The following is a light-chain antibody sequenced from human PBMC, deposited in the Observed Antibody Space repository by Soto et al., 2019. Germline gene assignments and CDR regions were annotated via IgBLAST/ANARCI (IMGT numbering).Light chain of an antibody. CDR1: QSVSSY. V-gene: IGKV3-20*01. CDR2: DAS. CDR3: QQYNSSPRT. Sequence: EFVLTHSPATLSFSPGERATLSCRASQSVSSYLAWYQQKPGQAPRLLIYDASNRATGIPDRFSGSGSGTDFTLTISRLEPEDFAVYYCQQYNSSPRTFGGGTKVDIK. J-gene: IGKJ4*01.